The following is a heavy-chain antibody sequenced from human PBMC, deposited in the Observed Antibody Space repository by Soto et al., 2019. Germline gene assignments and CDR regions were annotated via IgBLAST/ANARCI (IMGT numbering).Heavy chain of an antibody. V-gene: IGHV3-7*01. D-gene: IGHD6-13*01. CDR1: GFTFSSYW. CDR3: GRDAGRRFDY. Sequence: EVQLVESGGGLVQPGGSLRLSCAASGFTFSSYWMTWARLAPGKGLEWVASMNRDGSEKRYVDSVEGRFTSTRDNAKNSLFLQMNSLIPDDTAGYYCGRDAGRRFDYWGQGSLVTVSS. J-gene: IGHJ4*02. CDR2: MNRDGSEK.